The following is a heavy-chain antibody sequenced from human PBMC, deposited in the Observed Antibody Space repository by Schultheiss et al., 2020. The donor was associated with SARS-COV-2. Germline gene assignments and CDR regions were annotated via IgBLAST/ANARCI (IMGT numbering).Heavy chain of an antibody. CDR1: GYTFTGYY. V-gene: IGHV1-2*06. CDR3: ARVPRRTYHRNAQRPNNWFDP. D-gene: IGHD1-1*01. Sequence: ASVKVSCKASGYTFTGYYMHWVRQAPGQGLEWMGRINPNSGGTNYAQKFQGRVTMTRDTSISTAYMELSSLRSEDKAVYYCARVPRRTYHRNAQRPNNWFDPWGQGTLVTVSS. J-gene: IGHJ5*02. CDR2: INPNSGGT.